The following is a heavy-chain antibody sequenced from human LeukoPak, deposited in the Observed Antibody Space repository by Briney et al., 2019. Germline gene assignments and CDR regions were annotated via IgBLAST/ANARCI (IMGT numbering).Heavy chain of an antibody. CDR2: IIPIFGIA. D-gene: IGHD1-26*01. Sequence: SVKVSCKASGGTFSSYAISWVRQAPGQGLEWMGRIIPIFGIANYAQKFQGRVTITADKSTSTAYMELSSLRSEDTAVYYCARFSGSASIGAFDILGQGTMVTVSS. V-gene: IGHV1-69*04. CDR1: GGTFSSYA. J-gene: IGHJ3*02. CDR3: ARFSGSASIGAFDI.